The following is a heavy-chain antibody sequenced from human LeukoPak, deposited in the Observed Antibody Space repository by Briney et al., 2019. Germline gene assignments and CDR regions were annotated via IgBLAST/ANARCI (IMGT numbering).Heavy chain of an antibody. D-gene: IGHD3-10*01. CDR3: ARGNTQLWFGELLQALDY. Sequence: ASMKVSCKASGYTFTSYGITWVRQAPGQGLEWMGWISGYNGNTNYAQKFQGRVTMTTDTSTSTVYMELRSLRSDDTAVYYCARGNTQLWFGELLQALDYWGQGTLVTVSS. CDR2: ISGYNGNT. V-gene: IGHV1-18*01. CDR1: GYTFTSYG. J-gene: IGHJ4*02.